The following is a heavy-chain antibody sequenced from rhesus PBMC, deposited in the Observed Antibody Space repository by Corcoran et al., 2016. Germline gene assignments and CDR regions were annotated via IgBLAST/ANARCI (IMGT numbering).Heavy chain of an antibody. CDR3: ATTYSSGWSNFDY. CDR2: INGMRTTI. Sequence: QVQLQESGPGVVKPSETLSLTCGVSGGSISDSYWWSWIRQPPGKGLEWLGNINGMRTTINHHPSLKSRITNSKDTSRNQFSLKLSSVTAADTAVYYCATTYSSGWSNFDYWGQGVLVTVSS. D-gene: IGHD6S26*01. CDR1: GGSISDSYW. J-gene: IGHJ4*01. V-gene: IGHV4S10*01.